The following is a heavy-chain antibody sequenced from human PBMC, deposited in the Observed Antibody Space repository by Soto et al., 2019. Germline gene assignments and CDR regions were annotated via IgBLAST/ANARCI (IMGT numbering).Heavy chain of an antibody. D-gene: IGHD3-3*01. CDR1: GGTFSSYA. Sequence: ASVKVSCKASGGTFSSYAISWVRQAPGQGLAWMGGIIPIFGTANYAQKFQGRVTITADESTSTAYMELSSLRSEDTAVYYCARVRRSITIFGVARAPAYYYYGMDVWGQGTTVTVSS. V-gene: IGHV1-69*13. J-gene: IGHJ6*02. CDR2: IIPIFGTA. CDR3: ARVRRSITIFGVARAPAYYYYGMDV.